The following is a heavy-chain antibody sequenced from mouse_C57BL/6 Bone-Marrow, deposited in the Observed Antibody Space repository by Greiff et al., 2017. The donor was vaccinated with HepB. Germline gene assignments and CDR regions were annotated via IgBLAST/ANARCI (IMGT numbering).Heavy chain of an antibody. J-gene: IGHJ3*01. V-gene: IGHV3-6*01. CDR3: ARDPYGAWFAY. CDR2: ISYDGSN. Sequence: EVQLQESGPGLVKPSQSLSLTCSVTGYSITSGYYWNWIRQFPGNKLEWMGYISYDGSNNYNPSLKNRISITRDTSKNQFFLKLNSVTTEDTATYYCARDPYGAWFAYWGQGTLVTVSA. D-gene: IGHD1-1*01. CDR1: GYSITSGYY.